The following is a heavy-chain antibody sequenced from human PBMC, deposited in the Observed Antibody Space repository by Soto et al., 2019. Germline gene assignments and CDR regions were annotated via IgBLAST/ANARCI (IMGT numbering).Heavy chain of an antibody. J-gene: IGHJ6*04. CDR2: ISAYNGNT. CDR1: GYTFTSYG. CDR3: ARDWPYSSSLVERAAVDV. V-gene: IGHV1-18*01. D-gene: IGHD6-13*01. Sequence: QVQLVQSGAEVKKPGASVKVSCKASGYTFTSYGISWVRQAPGQGLEWMGWISAYNGNTNYAQKLQGRVTMTTDTSTSTAYMELRSLRSDDTAVYYCARDWPYSSSLVERAAVDVWGKGTTVTVSS.